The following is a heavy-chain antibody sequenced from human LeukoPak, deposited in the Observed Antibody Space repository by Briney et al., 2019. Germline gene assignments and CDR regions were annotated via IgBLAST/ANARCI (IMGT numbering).Heavy chain of an antibody. CDR1: GYTFTGYY. V-gene: IGHV1-2*06. CDR3: AREIRVGNWFDP. CDR2: INPNSGGT. J-gene: IGHJ5*02. Sequence: ASVKVSCKASGYTFTGYYMHWVRQAPGQGLEWMRRINPNSGGTNYAQKFQGRVTMTRDTSISTAYMELSRLRSDDTAVYYRAREIRVGNWFDPWGQGTLVTVSS. D-gene: IGHD3-10*01.